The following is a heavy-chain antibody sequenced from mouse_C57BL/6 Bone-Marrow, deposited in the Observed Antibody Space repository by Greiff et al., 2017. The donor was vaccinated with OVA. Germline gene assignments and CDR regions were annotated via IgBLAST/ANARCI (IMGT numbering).Heavy chain of an antibody. CDR2: INPNNGGT. Sequence: EVQLQQSGPELVKPGASVKISCKASGYTFTDYYMNWVKQSHGKSLEWIGDINPNNGGTSYNQKFKGKATLTVDKSSSTAYMELRSLTSEDSAVYYCARSYDGYYPFDYWGQGTTLTVSS. V-gene: IGHV1-26*01. J-gene: IGHJ2*01. CDR1: GYTFTDYY. CDR3: ARSYDGYYPFDY. D-gene: IGHD2-3*01.